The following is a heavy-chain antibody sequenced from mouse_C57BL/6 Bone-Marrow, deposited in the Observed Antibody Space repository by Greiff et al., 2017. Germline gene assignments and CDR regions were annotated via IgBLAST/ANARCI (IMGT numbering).Heavy chain of an antibody. CDR3: ARFEDYYGSYWYFDV. CDR1: GYTFTDYY. CDR2: IYPGSGNT. Sequence: VKLVESGAELVRPGASVKLSCKASGYTFTDYYINWVKQRPGQGLEWIARIYPGSGNTYYNEKFKGKATLTAEKSSSTAYMQLSSLTSEDSAVYFCARFEDYYGSYWYFDVWGTGTTVTVSS. J-gene: IGHJ1*03. D-gene: IGHD1-1*01. V-gene: IGHV1-76*01.